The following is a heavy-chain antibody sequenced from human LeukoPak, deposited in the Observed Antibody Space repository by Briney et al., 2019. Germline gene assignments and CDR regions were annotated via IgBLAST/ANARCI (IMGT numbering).Heavy chain of an antibody. J-gene: IGHJ4*02. Sequence: SETLSLTCAVYGGSFSGYYWSWIRQPPGKGLGWIGEINHSGSTNYNPSLKSRVTISVDTSKNQFSLKLSSVTAADTAVYYCARTSKGYGFDYWGQGTLVTVSS. CDR3: ARTSKGYGFDY. CDR2: INHSGST. V-gene: IGHV4-34*01. D-gene: IGHD1-1*01. CDR1: GGSFSGYY.